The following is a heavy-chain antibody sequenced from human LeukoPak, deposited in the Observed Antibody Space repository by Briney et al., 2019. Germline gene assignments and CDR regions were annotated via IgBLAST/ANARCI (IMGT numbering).Heavy chain of an antibody. CDR2: INPSGGTT. CDR1: GYTFSSYY. D-gene: IGHD6-6*01. CDR3: ARGDYSSSSGPFDY. J-gene: IGHJ4*02. Sequence: ASVKVSCKASGYTFSSYYVHWVRQAPGQGLEWMGIINPSGGTTSYAQKFQGRVIMTRDTSASIIYMELSSLRSDDTAVYYCARGDYSSSSGPFDYWGQGTLVTVSS. V-gene: IGHV1-46*01.